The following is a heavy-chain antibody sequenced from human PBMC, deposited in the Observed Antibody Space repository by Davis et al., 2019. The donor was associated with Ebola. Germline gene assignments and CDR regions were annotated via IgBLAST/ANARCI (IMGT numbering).Heavy chain of an antibody. CDR3: ARGDDYPFYMDV. Sequence: MPSETLSPTCTVSGGSISSGDYYWSWIRQPPGKGLEWIGYIYYSGSTYYNPSLKSRVTISVDTSKNQFSLKLSSVTAADTAVYYCARGDDYPFYMDVWGKGTTVTVSS. CDR1: GGSISSGDYY. CDR2: IYYSGST. V-gene: IGHV4-30-4*01. J-gene: IGHJ6*04. D-gene: IGHD3-16*01.